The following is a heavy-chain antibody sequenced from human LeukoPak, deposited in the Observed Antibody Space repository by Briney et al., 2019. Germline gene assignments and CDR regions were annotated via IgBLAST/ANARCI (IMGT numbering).Heavy chain of an antibody. CDR1: GYSFTSYW. D-gene: IGHD3-10*01. CDR2: IYPGDSDT. J-gene: IGHJ4*02. Sequence: GESLKISCKGSGYSFTSYWIGWVRQMPGKGLEWMGIIYPGDSDTRYTPSFQGQVTTSADKSISTAYLQWSSLKASDTAMYYCARHPPNYGGPSDYWGQGTLVTVSS. V-gene: IGHV5-51*01. CDR3: ARHPPNYGGPSDY.